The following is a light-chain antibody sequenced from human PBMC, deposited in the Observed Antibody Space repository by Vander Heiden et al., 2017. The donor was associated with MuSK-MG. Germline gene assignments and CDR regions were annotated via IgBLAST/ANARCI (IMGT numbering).Light chain of an antibody. CDR3: QQDDSTPLT. V-gene: IGKV4-1*01. CDR2: WAS. CDR1: QSVLYSSNNKNY. J-gene: IGKJ4*01. Sequence: DIVMTQSPDSLSVSLGERATVNCKSSQSVLYSSNNKNYLAWYQQKPGQSPNLLIYWASTRESGVPDRFSGSGSATDFNLTISSLEAEDVAVYYCQQDDSTPLTFGEGTKVEIK.